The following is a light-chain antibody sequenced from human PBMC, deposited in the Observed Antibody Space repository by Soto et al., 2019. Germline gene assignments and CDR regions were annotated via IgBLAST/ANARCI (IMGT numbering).Light chain of an antibody. J-gene: IGLJ2*01. Sequence: QSALTQPASVSGSPGQSVTISCTGSSSDIGDSNYVSWYQQHPGKAPKVIIYDVSNRPSGVSHRISGSKSGSAASLTISGHQREDEADYFCSSYSSTGTPVVFGGGTKLTVL. CDR1: SSDIGDSNY. CDR3: SSYSSTGTPVV. CDR2: DVS. V-gene: IGLV2-14*01.